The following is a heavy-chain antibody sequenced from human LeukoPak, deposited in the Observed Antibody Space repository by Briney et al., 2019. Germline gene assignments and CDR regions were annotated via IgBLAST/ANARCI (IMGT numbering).Heavy chain of an antibody. CDR2: ISSSGSTI. CDR3: ARDLWSGYYYNWFDH. J-gene: IGHJ5*02. CDR1: GFTFSDYY. D-gene: IGHD3-3*01. V-gene: IGHV3-11*01. Sequence: GGSLRLSCAASGFTFSDYYMSWIRQAPGKGREWVSYISSSGSTIYYADSVKGRFTISRDNAKNSLYLQMNSLRAEDTAVYYCARDLWSGYYYNWFDHWGQGTLVTVSS.